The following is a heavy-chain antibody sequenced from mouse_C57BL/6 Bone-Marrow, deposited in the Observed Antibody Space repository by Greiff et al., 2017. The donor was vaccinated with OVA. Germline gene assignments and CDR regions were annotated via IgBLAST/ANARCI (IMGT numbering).Heavy chain of an antibody. CDR3: AYYGSSYEGFAY. Sequence: GIDFSRYWMSWVRRAPGKGLEWIGEINPDSSTINYAPSLKDKFIISRDNAKNTLYLQMSKVRSEDTALYYCAYYGSSYEGFAYWGQGTLVTVSA. CDR2: INPDSSTI. J-gene: IGHJ3*01. CDR1: GIDFSRYW. D-gene: IGHD1-1*01. V-gene: IGHV4-1*01.